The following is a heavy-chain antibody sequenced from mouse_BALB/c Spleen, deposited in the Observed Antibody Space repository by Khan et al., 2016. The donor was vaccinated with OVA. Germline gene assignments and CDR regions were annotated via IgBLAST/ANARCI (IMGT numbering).Heavy chain of an antibody. V-gene: IGHV10-1*02. D-gene: IGHD2-2*01. Sequence: EVELVESGGGLVQPKGSLKVSCAASGFTFNTYDMNWARQAPGKGLEWVARIRNKSNNYATYYADSVRDRFTISRDDSQSMLYLQMNNVKTEDTAMYYGVGHGYGYSWFVYWGQGTLVTVSA. CDR3: VGHGYGYSWFVY. J-gene: IGHJ3*01. CDR1: GFTFNTYD. CDR2: IRNKSNNYAT.